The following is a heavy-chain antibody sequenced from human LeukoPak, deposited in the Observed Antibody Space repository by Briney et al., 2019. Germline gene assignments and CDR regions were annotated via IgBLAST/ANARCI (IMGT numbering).Heavy chain of an antibody. J-gene: IGHJ2*01. CDR2: ISWISGSL. Sequence: GRSLRLSCAASGFIFDDYAMHWVRQAPGKGLEWVSGISWISGSLAYADSVKGRFTISRDNAKNSLYLQMNSLRTEDTALYYCARGLAGDQGYFDLWGRGTLATVSS. CDR1: GFIFDDYA. CDR3: ARGLAGDQGYFDL. D-gene: IGHD3-16*01. V-gene: IGHV3-9*01.